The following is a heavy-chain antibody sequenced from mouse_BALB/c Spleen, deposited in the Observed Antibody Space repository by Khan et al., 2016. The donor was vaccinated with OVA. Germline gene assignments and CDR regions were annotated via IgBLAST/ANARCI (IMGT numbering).Heavy chain of an antibody. J-gene: IGHJ3*01. CDR2: ISYSGST. Sequence: EVELVESGPGLVKPSQSLSLTCTVTGYSITSDFAWNWIRQFPGNKLEWMGYISYSGSTTYNPSLKSRISITRDTSKNQFFLQLNSVTTEDTATYYCARWFTYWGQGTLVTVSA. CDR3: ARWFTY. V-gene: IGHV3-2*02. CDR1: GYSITSDFA.